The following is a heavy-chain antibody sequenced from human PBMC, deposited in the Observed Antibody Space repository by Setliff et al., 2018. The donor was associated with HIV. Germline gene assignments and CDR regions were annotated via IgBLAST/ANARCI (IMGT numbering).Heavy chain of an antibody. V-gene: IGHV4-59*01. CDR1: GGSINSYY. J-gene: IGHJ6*03. CDR2: TYYSGST. CDR3: ARAFWSGYPFNMDV. D-gene: IGHD3-3*01. Sequence: SETLSLTCSVSGGSINSYYWSWIRQPPGKGLEWVGYTYYSGSTKYNPSLESRVTISLDTSKNQLSLKLRSVTAADTAVYYCARAFWSGYPFNMDVWGKGTTVTVSS.